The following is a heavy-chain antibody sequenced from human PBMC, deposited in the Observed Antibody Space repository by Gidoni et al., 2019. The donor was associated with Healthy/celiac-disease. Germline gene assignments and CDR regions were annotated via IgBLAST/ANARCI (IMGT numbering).Heavy chain of an antibody. D-gene: IGHD3-22*01. Sequence: WCQQPPGKGLECIGYIYYSGSTNYNPSLKSRVTISVDTSKNKFSLKLSSGTAAETAVYYCARDRGGMIVVNFEIWGQGTMVTVSS. V-gene: IGHV4-59*01. CDR2: IYYSGST. CDR3: ARDRGGMIVVNFEI. J-gene: IGHJ3*02.